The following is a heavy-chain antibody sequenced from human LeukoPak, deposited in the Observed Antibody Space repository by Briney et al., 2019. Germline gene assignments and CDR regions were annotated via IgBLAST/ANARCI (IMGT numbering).Heavy chain of an antibody. CDR2: ISSSSSYI. D-gene: IGHD3-22*01. CDR1: GFTFSSYS. CDR3: ARFFPPIDYYDSSGYIDY. Sequence: GGSLRLSCAASGFTFSSYSMNWVRQAPGKGLEWVSSISSSSSYIYYADSVKGRFTISRDNAKNSLYLQMNSLRAEDTAVYYCARFFPPIDYYDSSGYIDYWGQGTLVTVSP. J-gene: IGHJ4*02. V-gene: IGHV3-21*01.